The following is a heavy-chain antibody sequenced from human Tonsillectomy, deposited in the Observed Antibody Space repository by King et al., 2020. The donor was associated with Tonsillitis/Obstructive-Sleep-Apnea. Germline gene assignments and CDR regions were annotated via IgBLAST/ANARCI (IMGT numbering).Heavy chain of an antibody. CDR2: IKIKTDGGTP. V-gene: IGHV3-15*01. CDR1: GFTFSNAW. J-gene: IGHJ4*02. CDR3: TTDSRVSF. Sequence: VQLVESGGGLVKPGGSLRLSCAASGFTFSNAWMSWVRQPPGKGLEWVGRIKIKTDGGTPDYAAPVKGRFTISRDDSKNTLYLQMNSLKTEDTAVYYCTTDSRVSFWGQGTLVTVSS.